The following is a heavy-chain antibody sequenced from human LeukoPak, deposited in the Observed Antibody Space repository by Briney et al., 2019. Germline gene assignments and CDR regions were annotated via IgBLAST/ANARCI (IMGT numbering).Heavy chain of an antibody. CDR1: GGSISSSSYY. D-gene: IGHD3-10*01. J-gene: IGHJ3*02. CDR3: ARERYYGSGITAAVQAFDI. V-gene: IGHV4-39*07. CDR2: IYYSGST. Sequence: SETLSLTCTVSGGSISSSSYYWGWIRQPPGKGLEWIGSIYYSGSTYYNPSLKSRVTISVDTSKNQFSLKLSSVTAADTAVYYCARERYYGSGITAAVQAFDIWGQGTMVTVSS.